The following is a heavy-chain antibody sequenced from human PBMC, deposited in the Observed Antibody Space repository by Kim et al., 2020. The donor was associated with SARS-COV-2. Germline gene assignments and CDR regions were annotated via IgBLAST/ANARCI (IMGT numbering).Heavy chain of an antibody. D-gene: IGHD2-2*01. J-gene: IGHJ6*02. CDR3: ARGHIVVVPAATEFYYYYGMDV. CDR1: GGTFSSYA. Sequence: SVKVSCKASGGTFSSYAISWVRQAPGQGLEWMGGIIPIFGTANYAQKFQGRVTITADESTSTAYMELSSLRSEDTAVYYCARGHIVVVPAATEFYYYYGMDVWGQGTTVTVSS. CDR2: IIPIFGTA. V-gene: IGHV1-69*13.